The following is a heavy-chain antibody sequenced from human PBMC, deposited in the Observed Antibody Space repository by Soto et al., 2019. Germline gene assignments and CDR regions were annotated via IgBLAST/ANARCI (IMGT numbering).Heavy chain of an antibody. V-gene: IGHV4-39*01. CDR1: GVSISGTSYY. J-gene: IGHJ1*01. D-gene: IGHD3-16*02. CDR2: IYDSGET. Sequence: QLQLQESGPGLVKPSETLSLTCTVSGVSISGTSYYLGWIRQTPAKGLEWIGTIYDSGETFYNPSLKSRVTISIDTSKNHFSLNLTSVTAADTAIYYCARHGSFWGQGALVTVSS. CDR3: ARHGSF.